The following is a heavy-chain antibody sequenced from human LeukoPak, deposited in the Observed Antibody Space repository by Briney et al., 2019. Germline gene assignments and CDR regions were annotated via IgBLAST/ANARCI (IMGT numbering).Heavy chain of an antibody. J-gene: IGHJ4*02. CDR1: GFTFSSYA. CDR2: ISGRGGST. CDR3: ATNTAMGYFDY. V-gene: IGHV3-23*01. D-gene: IGHD5-18*01. Sequence: PGGSLRLSCAASGFTFSSYAMSWVRQAPGKGLEWVSAISGRGGSTYYAYSVKGRLTISRDNSKNTLYLQMNSLRAEDTAVYYCATNTAMGYFDYWGQGTLVTVSS.